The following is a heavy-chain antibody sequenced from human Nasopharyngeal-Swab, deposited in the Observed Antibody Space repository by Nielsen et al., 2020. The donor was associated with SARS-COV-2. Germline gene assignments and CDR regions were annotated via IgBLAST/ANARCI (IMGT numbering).Heavy chain of an antibody. CDR1: GFTFSSYG. J-gene: IGHJ4*02. D-gene: IGHD1-26*01. CDR3: ARDGAVGATTGVDY. Sequence: GGSLRLSCAASGFTFSSYGMHWVRQAPGKGLEWVAVIWNDGSNKYYADSVKGRFTISRDNSKNTLYLQMNRLIAEDTAVYYCARDGAVGATTGVDYWGQGTLVTVSS. V-gene: IGHV3-33*01. CDR2: IWNDGSNK.